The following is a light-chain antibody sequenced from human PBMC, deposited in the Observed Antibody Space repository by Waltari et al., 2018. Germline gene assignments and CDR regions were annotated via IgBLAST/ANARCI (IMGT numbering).Light chain of an antibody. V-gene: IGKV1-33*01. CDR1: RDINNY. CDR2: DAS. J-gene: IGKJ1*01. CDR3: QHYDGVPPWT. Sequence: DIQMTQSPSSLSASVGDRVTITCQASRDINNYLNWYQQKPGKAPKLLIYDASTLETGVRSRFSGSGSGTDFVLTISRLQPEDSATYYCQHYDGVPPWTFGQGTRVDFK.